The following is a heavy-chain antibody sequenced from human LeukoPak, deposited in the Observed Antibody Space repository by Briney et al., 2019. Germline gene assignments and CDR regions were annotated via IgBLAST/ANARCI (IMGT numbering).Heavy chain of an antibody. CDR1: GFTFSSYG. Sequence: GGSLRLSCAASGFTFSSYGMHWVRQAPGKGLEWVAFIRYDGSNKYYADSVKGRFTISRDNSKNTLYLQMNSLRAEDTAVYYCAKGDGYNQLTFDYWGQGTLVTVSS. CDR3: AKGDGYNQLTFDY. J-gene: IGHJ4*02. V-gene: IGHV3-30*02. CDR2: IRYDGSNK. D-gene: IGHD5-24*01.